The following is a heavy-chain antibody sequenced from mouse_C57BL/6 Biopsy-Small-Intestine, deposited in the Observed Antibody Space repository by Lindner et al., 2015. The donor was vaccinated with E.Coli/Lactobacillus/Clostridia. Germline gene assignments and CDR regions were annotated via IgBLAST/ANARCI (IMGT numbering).Heavy chain of an antibody. CDR2: INPNNGGT. D-gene: IGHD1-1*01. CDR3: ARKPNFYYGSTFYYAMDY. V-gene: IGHV1-18*01. Sequence: VQLQESGPELVKPGASVKIPCKASGYTFTDYNMDWVKQSHGKSLEWIGNINPNNGGTIYNQKFKGKATLTVDKSSSTAYMELHSLTSEDSAVYFCARKPNFYYGSTFYYAMDYWGQGTSVTVSS. CDR1: GYTFTDYN. J-gene: IGHJ4*01.